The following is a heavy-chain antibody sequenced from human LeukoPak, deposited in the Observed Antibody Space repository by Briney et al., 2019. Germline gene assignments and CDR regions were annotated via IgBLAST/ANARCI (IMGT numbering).Heavy chain of an antibody. V-gene: IGHV3-7*04. CDR3: ARGGSRGSFDY. CDR2: TKEGGNDK. D-gene: IGHD1-26*01. Sequence: GGSLRLSCVASGFKFSDYWMAWGRQAPGRGPEWVATTKEGGNDKFYVDSVKGRFTISRDNAKNSLYLVMNSLSVEDTAVYLCARGGSRGSFDYWGQGTLVTVSS. CDR1: GFKFSDYW. J-gene: IGHJ4*02.